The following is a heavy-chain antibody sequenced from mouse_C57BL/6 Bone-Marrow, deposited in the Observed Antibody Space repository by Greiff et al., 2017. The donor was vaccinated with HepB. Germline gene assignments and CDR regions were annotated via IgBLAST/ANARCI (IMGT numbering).Heavy chain of an antibody. V-gene: IGHV1-54*01. Sequence: VKLMESGAELVRPGTSVKVSCKASGYAFTNYLIEWVKQRPGQGLEWIGVINPGSGGTNYNEKFKGKATLTADKSSSTAYMQLSSLTSEDSAVYFCAREGGKGFAYWGQGTLVTVSA. D-gene: IGHD2-1*01. CDR3: AREGGKGFAY. CDR1: GYAFTNYL. CDR2: INPGSGGT. J-gene: IGHJ3*01.